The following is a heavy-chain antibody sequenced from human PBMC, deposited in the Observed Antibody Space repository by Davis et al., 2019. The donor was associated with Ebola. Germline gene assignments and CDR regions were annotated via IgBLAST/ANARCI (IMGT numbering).Heavy chain of an antibody. CDR1: GYSFTSYW. CDR3: ARHGGDYYDSSGLLDFDY. Sequence: GESLKISCKGSGYSFTSYWISWVRQMPGKGLEWMGRIDPSDSYTNYSPSFQGHVTISADKSISTAYLQWSSLKASDAAMYYCARHGGDYYDSSGLLDFDYWGQGTLVTVSS. J-gene: IGHJ4*02. D-gene: IGHD3-22*01. CDR2: IDPSDSYT. V-gene: IGHV5-10-1*01.